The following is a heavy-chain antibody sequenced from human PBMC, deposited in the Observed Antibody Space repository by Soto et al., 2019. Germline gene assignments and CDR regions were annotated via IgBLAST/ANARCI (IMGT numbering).Heavy chain of an antibody. D-gene: IGHD6-13*01. Sequence: QVQLVQSGSEVKMPESSVKVSCKTSGGTFSRHAINCVRQAPGQGLEWMVGNIPLFGTTNYAQKFKGRVTISADESTSRAYKELSSLTSEDASVYYCARAAIHGSSWYFWFDPWGQGTLVTVSS. CDR1: GGTFSRHA. J-gene: IGHJ5*02. CDR3: ARAAIHGSSWYFWFDP. CDR2: NIPLFGTT. V-gene: IGHV1-69*01.